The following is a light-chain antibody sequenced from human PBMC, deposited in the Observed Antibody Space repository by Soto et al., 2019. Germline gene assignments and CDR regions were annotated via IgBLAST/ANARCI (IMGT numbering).Light chain of an antibody. CDR2: GAS. J-gene: IGKJ1*01. Sequence: EIVMTQSPATLSVSPGERATLSCRASQSVTTNLAWYQQKPGQAPRLLIYGASTRATGIPARFSGSGSGTEFTLTISSLQCDDFAVYYCQQYTNRPPWTFGQGTRV. V-gene: IGKV3-15*01. CDR3: QQYTNRPPWT. CDR1: QSVTTN.